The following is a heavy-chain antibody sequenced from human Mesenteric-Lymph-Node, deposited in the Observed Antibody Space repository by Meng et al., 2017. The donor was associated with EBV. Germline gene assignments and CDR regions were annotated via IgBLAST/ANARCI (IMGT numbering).Heavy chain of an antibody. CDR3: ARGATSVFDL. CDR2: TYYRSKWYN. J-gene: IGHJ2*01. V-gene: IGHV6-1*01. CDR1: GDSVSGNSAA. Sequence: QVQLQQSGPGLVKPSQTLSLTGAISGDSVSGNSAAWNWITQSPSSGLEWLGRTYYRSKWYNDYAISVKSRITINPDTSKKQFSLQLNSVTPEDTALYYCARGATSVFDLWGRGTLVTVST.